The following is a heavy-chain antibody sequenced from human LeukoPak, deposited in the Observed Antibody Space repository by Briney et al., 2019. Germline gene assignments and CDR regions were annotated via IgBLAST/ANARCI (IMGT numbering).Heavy chain of an antibody. D-gene: IGHD1-7*01. CDR3: ARELELLTFDY. J-gene: IGHJ4*02. Sequence: SETLSLTCTVSGGSISSYYWSWIRQPPGKGLEWIGYIYYSGGTNYNPSLKSRVTISVDTSKNQFSLKLSSVTAADTAVYYCARELELLTFDYWGQGTLVTVSS. CDR1: GGSISSYY. V-gene: IGHV4-59*01. CDR2: IYYSGGT.